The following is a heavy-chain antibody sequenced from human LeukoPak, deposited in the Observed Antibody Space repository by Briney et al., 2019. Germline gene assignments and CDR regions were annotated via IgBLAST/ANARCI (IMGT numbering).Heavy chain of an antibody. CDR3: ARDWGPFGELSHVDY. D-gene: IGHD3-10*01. J-gene: IGHJ4*02. CDR1: GYTFTSYG. Sequence: ASVKVSCKASGYTFTSYGISWVRQAPGQGLEWMGWISAYNGNTNYAQKLQGRVTMTTDTSTSTAYMELRSLRSDDTAVYYCARDWGPFGELSHVDYWGQGTLVTVSS. CDR2: ISAYNGNT. V-gene: IGHV1-18*01.